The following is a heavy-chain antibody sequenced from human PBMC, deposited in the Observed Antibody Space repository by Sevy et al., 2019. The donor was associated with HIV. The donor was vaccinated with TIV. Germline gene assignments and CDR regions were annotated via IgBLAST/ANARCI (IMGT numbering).Heavy chain of an antibody. CDR3: AREPIEAPGRGYFDI. V-gene: IGHV4-34*01. J-gene: IGHJ4*03. Sequence: SETLSLTCAVYVDSFNGHYWRWVRQVPGRGLEWIGEVGHTGNINYNPAFDNRLAISVNRPTNEFSLNLTSLPAADTAVYYGAREPIEAPGRGYFDIWGHGNRVTVSS. CDR1: VDSFNGHY. CDR2: VGHTGNI. D-gene: IGHD6-13*01.